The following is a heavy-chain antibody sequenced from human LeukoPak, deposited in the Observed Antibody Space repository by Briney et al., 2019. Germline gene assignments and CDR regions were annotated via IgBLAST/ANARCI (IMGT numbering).Heavy chain of an antibody. V-gene: IGHV4-34*01. CDR3: ARERPSYYDILTGYYPRSLPYYFDY. CDR1: GGSFSGYY. D-gene: IGHD3-9*01. Sequence: SETLSLTCAVYGGSFSGYYWSWIRQPPGKGLEWIGEINHSGSTNYNPSLKSRVTISVDTSKNQFSLKLSSVTAADTAVYYCARERPSYYDILTGYYPRSLPYYFDYWGQGTLVTVSS. J-gene: IGHJ4*02. CDR2: INHSGST.